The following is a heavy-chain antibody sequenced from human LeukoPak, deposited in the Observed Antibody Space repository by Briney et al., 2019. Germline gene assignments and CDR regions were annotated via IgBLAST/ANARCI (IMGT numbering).Heavy chain of an antibody. Sequence: SETLSLTCAVYGGSFSGYYWSWIRQPPGKGLEWIGEINHSGSTNYNPSLKSRVTISVDTSKNQFSLKLSSVTAADTAVYYCARVPSITIFGYDYYGMDVWGQGTTVTVSS. CDR2: INHSGST. J-gene: IGHJ6*02. D-gene: IGHD3-3*01. CDR1: GGSFSGYY. V-gene: IGHV4-34*01. CDR3: ARVPSITIFGYDYYGMDV.